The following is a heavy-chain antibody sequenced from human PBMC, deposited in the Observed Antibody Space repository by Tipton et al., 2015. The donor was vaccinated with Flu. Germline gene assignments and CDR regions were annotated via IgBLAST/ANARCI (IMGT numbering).Heavy chain of an antibody. CDR3: ARWAVRGSIGWFDP. D-gene: IGHD3-10*01. Sequence: TLSLTCIVSGGSINRGNYYRSWIRQPAGKGLEWIGRIYTGGRTNYDPSLESRVTISVDTSKNQFSLELRSVTAADTAVYYCARWAVRGSIGWFDPWGQGTLVTVSS. CDR2: IYTGGRT. V-gene: IGHV4-61*02. CDR1: GGSINRGNYY. J-gene: IGHJ5*02.